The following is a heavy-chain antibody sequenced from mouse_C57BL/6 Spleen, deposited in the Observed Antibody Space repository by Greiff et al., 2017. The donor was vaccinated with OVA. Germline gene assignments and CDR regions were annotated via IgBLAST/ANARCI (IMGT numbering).Heavy chain of an antibody. V-gene: IGHV1-53*01. D-gene: IGHD1-1*01. Sequence: QVQLQQPGTELVKPGASVKLSCKASGYTFTSYWMHWVKQRPGQGLEWIGNINPSNGGTNYNEKFKSKVTLTVDKSSSTAYMQLSSLTSEDSAVYYCARSGTTVAPFAYWGQGTLVTVSA. CDR3: ARSGTTVAPFAY. CDR1: GYTFTSYW. J-gene: IGHJ3*01. CDR2: INPSNGGT.